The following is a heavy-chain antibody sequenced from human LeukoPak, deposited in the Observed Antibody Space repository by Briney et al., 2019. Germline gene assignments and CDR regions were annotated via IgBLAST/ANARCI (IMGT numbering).Heavy chain of an antibody. Sequence: GGSLRPSCAASGFSFSDYYMGWIRQAPGKGLEWVSSISSSSSYIYYADSVKGRFTISRDNAKNSLYLQMNSLRAEDTAVYYCARENVDTAMADGFDPWGQGTLVTVSS. V-gene: IGHV3-11*06. J-gene: IGHJ5*02. CDR3: ARENVDTAMADGFDP. CDR1: GFSFSDYY. CDR2: ISSSSSYI. D-gene: IGHD5-18*01.